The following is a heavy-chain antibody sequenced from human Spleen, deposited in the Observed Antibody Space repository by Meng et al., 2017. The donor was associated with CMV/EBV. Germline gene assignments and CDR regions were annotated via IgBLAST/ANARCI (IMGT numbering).Heavy chain of an antibody. CDR2: ISAITLTI. Sequence: GESLKISCATSGFTFSSFAMSWVRQAPGKGLEWVSSISAITLTIFYADSVKGRFTISRGNSQNTMYLQMTGLRAEDTAVYYCARGDVTMVRETEHLQYWGQGTLVTVSS. V-gene: IGHV3-23*01. D-gene: IGHD3-10*01. CDR3: ARGDVTMVRETEHLQY. J-gene: IGHJ1*01. CDR1: GFTFSSFA.